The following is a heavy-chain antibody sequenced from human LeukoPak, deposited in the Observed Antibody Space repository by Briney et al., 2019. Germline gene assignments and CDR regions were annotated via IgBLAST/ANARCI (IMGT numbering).Heavy chain of an antibody. D-gene: IGHD3-10*01. V-gene: IGHV4-39*01. Sequence: SETLSLTCTVSGGSISSSSYYWGWIRQPPGKGLEWIGSIYYSGSTYYNPSLKSRATVSIATSTNQFSLTVDSVTAADTAVYFCARHGGSVYYFHHHRAFDIWGQGTVVTVSS. CDR3: ARHGGSVYYFHHHRAFDI. CDR1: GGSISSSSYY. CDR2: IYYSGST. J-gene: IGHJ3*02.